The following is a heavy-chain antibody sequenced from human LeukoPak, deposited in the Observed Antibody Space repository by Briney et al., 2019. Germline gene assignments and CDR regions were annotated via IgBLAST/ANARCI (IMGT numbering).Heavy chain of an antibody. CDR3: ARGMGALRAFDI. V-gene: IGHV3-21*01. CDR2: ISSSSSYI. D-gene: IGHD1-26*01. J-gene: IGHJ3*02. CDR1: GFTFSSYS. Sequence: GGSLRLSCAASGFTFSSYSMNWVRQAPGKGLEWVSSISSSSSYIYYADSVKGRFTISRDNAKNSLYLQMNSLRAEDTAVYYCARGMGALRAFDIWGQGTMVTVSS.